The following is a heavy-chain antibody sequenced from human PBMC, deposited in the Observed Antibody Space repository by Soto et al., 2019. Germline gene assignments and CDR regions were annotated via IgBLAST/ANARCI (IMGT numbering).Heavy chain of an antibody. Sequence: GGSLRLSXAASGFSFVTYAMGWVRQAPGKGLEWVSVMSNSGDETYYADSVKGRFTISRDNLQNTLYLQLSSLRAEDTAVYYCAKDAARTSGWYYFDFWGQGTLVTVSS. J-gene: IGHJ4*02. CDR2: MSNSGDET. CDR1: GFSFVTYA. V-gene: IGHV3-23*01. D-gene: IGHD6-19*01. CDR3: AKDAARTSGWYYFDF.